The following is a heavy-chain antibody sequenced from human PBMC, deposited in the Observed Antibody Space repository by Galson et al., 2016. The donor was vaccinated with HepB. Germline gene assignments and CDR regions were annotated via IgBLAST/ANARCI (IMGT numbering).Heavy chain of an antibody. Sequence: CAISGDSVSSNSAAWNWIRQSPSRGLEWLGRTYYRSKWYNDYALSVKSRIIINQDTSNKQLSLHLNSVTPEETAVYYCASDLWYYYVSGRSDYRYHYFMDVWVKGTTVTVS. V-gene: IGHV6-1*01. CDR3: ASDLWYYYVSGRSDYRYHYFMDV. D-gene: IGHD3-10*01. CDR2: TYYRSKWYN. J-gene: IGHJ6*03. CDR1: GDSVSSNSAA.